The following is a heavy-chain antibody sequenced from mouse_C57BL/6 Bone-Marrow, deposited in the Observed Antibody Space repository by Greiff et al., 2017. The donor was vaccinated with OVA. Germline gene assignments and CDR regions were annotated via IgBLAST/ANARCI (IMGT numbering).Heavy chain of an antibody. J-gene: IGHJ3*01. CDR2: SRNKANDYTT. V-gene: IGHV7-1*01. Sequence: EVKLMESGGGLVQSGRSLRLSCATSGFTFSDFYMEWVRQAPGKGLEWIAASRNKANDYTTEYSASVKGRFIVSRDTSQSILYLQMNALRAEDTAIYYCARDGNGNYPFAYWGQGTLVTVSA. D-gene: IGHD2-1*01. CDR3: ARDGNGNYPFAY. CDR1: GFTFSDFY.